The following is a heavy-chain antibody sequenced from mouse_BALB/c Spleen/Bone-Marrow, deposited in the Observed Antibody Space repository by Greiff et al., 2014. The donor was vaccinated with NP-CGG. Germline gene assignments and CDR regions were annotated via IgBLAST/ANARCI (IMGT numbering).Heavy chain of an antibody. Sequence: GQLKQSGPELVKPGASVKISCKASGYTFTDFNMHWGKQSHGKSLEWIGFISPYIGGTGYNQKFKSKATLTVDSSSSTAYMELRSLTSEDSAVYYCARGRRYDGPYFDYWGQGTTLTVSS. CDR3: ARGRRYDGPYFDY. D-gene: IGHD2-14*01. CDR1: GYTFTDFN. V-gene: IGHV1S29*02. CDR2: ISPYIGGT. J-gene: IGHJ2*01.